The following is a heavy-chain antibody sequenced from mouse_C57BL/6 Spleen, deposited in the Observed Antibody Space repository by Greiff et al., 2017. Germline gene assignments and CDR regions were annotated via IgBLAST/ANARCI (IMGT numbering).Heavy chain of an antibody. J-gene: IGHJ2*01. CDR1: GYTFTSYW. Sequence: QVQLQQPGAELVKPGASVKLSCKASGYTFTSYWMQWVKQRPGQGLEWIGDIDPSDSYTNYNQKFKGKATLTVDTSSSTAYMQLSSLTSEDSAVYYCARRDYSSSYPYDVDDWGQGTTLTVAS. CDR3: ARRDYSSSYPYDVDD. V-gene: IGHV1-50*01. D-gene: IGHD1-1*01. CDR2: IDPSDSYT.